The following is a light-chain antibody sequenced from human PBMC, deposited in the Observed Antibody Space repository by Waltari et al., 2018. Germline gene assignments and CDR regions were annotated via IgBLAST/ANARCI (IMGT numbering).Light chain of an antibody. CDR1: SRDVGFYKF. V-gene: IGLV2-11*01. CDR2: DVT. J-gene: IGLJ1*01. CDR3: CSYADTYGFL. Sequence: QSALTQPPSVSGSLGQSVTISCSGTSRDVGFYKFVSWYRQHPDKVPKLLIFDVTKRHSGVPGRFSSSKSGNTASLTISGLQADDEGDYYCCSYADTYGFLFGTGTTVTVL.